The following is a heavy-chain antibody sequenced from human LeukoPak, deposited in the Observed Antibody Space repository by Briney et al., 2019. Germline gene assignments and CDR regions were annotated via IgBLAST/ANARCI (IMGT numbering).Heavy chain of an antibody. Sequence: SETLSLTCTVSGGSISSYYWSWIRQPPGKGLEWIGYIYHSGSTYYNPSLKSRVTISVDRSKNQFSLKLSSVTAADTAVYYCARSQGNWFDPWGQGTLVTVSS. V-gene: IGHV4-59*12. CDR1: GGSISSYY. J-gene: IGHJ5*02. CDR3: ARSQGNWFDP. CDR2: IYHSGST.